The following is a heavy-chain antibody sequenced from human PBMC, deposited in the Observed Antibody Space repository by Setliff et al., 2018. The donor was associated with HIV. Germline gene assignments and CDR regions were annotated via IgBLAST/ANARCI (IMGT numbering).Heavy chain of an antibody. V-gene: IGHV4-39*01. Sequence: SETLSLTCTLSDASYSGTNYCWGWCRQPPGKGLEWIGSIDDSGRTYYSPSLKSRVTSSVYPSKIQFSLKLSSVAAAATAVYYCVRQAFYYASGTYSHFYMDVWGKGIAVTVSS. J-gene: IGHJ6*03. CDR2: IDDSGRT. CDR3: VRQAFYYASGTYSHFYMDV. CDR1: DASYSGTNYC. D-gene: IGHD3-10*01.